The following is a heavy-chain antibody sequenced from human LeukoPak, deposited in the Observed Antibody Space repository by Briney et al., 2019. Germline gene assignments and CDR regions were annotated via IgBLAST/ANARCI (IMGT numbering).Heavy chain of an antibody. D-gene: IGHD3-10*01. V-gene: IGHV3-30*02. CDR2: IRFDGSNK. Sequence: HAGGSLRLSCAASGFTFSSYGMHWVRQAPGKGLEWVAFIRFDGSNKYYADSVKGRFTISRDNSKNTLYLQMNSLRPEDTAVYYCAKDSKRWKTYYYASGSYHFDYWGQGTLVTVSS. CDR1: GFTFSSYG. CDR3: AKDSKRWKTYYYASGSYHFDY. J-gene: IGHJ4*02.